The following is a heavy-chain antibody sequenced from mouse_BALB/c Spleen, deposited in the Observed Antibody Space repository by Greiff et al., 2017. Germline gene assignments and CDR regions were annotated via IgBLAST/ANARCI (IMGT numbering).Heavy chain of an antibody. CDR2: ISSGGSYT. V-gene: IGHV5-6*01. D-gene: IGHD6-2*01. CDR1: GFTFSSYG. J-gene: IGHJ2*01. Sequence: EVQLVESGGDLVKPGGSLKLSCAASGFTFSSYGMSWVRQTPDKRLEWVATISSGGSYTYYPDSVKGRFTISRDNAKNTLYLQMSSLKSEDTAMYYCARDGGVSFDAWGEGTPLTVSS. CDR3: ARDGGVSFDA.